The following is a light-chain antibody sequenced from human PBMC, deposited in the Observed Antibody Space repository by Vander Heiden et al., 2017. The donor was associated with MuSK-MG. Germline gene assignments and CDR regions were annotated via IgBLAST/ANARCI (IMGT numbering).Light chain of an antibody. Sequence: EIVMTHSPATLSVSPGERATLSSRASQTISTDLAWYQQKPGQAPRLLIYGASTRATGIPARFSGSGSGTEFTLTISRLLSEDFAVYYCQQYNTRPDTFGQGTRLEIK. J-gene: IGKJ5*01. CDR1: QTISTD. CDR3: QQYNTRPDT. V-gene: IGKV3-15*01. CDR2: GAS.